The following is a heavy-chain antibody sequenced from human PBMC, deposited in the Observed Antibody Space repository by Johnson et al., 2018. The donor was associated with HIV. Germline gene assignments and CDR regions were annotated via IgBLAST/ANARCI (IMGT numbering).Heavy chain of an antibody. J-gene: IGHJ3*02. CDR3: AKPPSMWADAFDI. D-gene: IGHD1-26*01. CDR2: ISYDGTNK. CDR1: GFTFSSYD. V-gene: IGHV3-30*18. Sequence: VQLVESGGGVVQPGRSLRVSCGASGFTFSSYDMHWVRQAPGKGLEWVAVISYDGTNKYFADSVKGRFNISRDNSKNTLYLQMNILRAEDAAVYYCAKPPSMWADAFDIWGQGTMVTVSS.